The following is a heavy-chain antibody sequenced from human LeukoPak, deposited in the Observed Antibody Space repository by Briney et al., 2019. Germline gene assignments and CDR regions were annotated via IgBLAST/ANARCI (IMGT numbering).Heavy chain of an antibody. Sequence: PSETLSLTCTVSGGSISSYYWSWIRQPPGKGLEWIGYIYYSGSTNYNPSLKSRVTISVDTSKNQFSLKLSSVTAADTAVYYCARGVHGGRVFDYWGQGTLVTVSS. CDR3: ARGVHGGRVFDY. D-gene: IGHD4-23*01. CDR2: IYYSGST. J-gene: IGHJ4*02. CDR1: GGSISSYY. V-gene: IGHV4-59*01.